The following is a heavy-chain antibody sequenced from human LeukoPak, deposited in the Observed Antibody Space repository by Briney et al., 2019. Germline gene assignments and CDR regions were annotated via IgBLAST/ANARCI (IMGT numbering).Heavy chain of an antibody. Sequence: ASVKVSCKASGYTFTSYAMHLVRQAPGQRLEWMGWINAGNGNTKYSQKFQGRVTMTRDTSTSTVYMELSSLRSEDTAVYYCARDLSTGDNWFDPWGQGTLVTVSS. CDR3: ARDLSTGDNWFDP. V-gene: IGHV1-3*01. CDR2: INAGNGNT. J-gene: IGHJ5*02. CDR1: GYTFTSYA. D-gene: IGHD1-26*01.